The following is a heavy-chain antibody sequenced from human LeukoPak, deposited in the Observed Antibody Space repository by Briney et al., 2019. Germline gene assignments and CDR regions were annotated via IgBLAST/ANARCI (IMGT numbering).Heavy chain of an antibody. J-gene: IGHJ3*02. CDR2: IHYTGTT. V-gene: IGHV4-59*08. CDR1: GGSINNHY. D-gene: IGHD1-26*01. CDR3: ATNRAGTYDRPFDI. Sequence: SETLSLTCIVSGGSINNHYWTWIRQTPGRGLEWIGNIHYTGTTKYNPSLKSRVTISIDTSKNQFSLELSSVTATDTAVYFCATNRAGTYDRPFDIWGQGTMVTVSS.